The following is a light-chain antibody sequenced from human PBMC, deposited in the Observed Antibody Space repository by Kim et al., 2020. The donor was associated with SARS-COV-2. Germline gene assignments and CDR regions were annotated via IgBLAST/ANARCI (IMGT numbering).Light chain of an antibody. Sequence: QSITISCTGTSSDVVCYNYVSWYQQHPGKAPKLMIYDVSNRPSGVSNRFSGSKSGNTASLTISGLQAEDEADYYCSSYTSSSTLVVFGGGTQLTVL. J-gene: IGLJ3*02. CDR1: SSDVVCYNY. CDR2: DVS. CDR3: SSYTSSSTLVV. V-gene: IGLV2-14*03.